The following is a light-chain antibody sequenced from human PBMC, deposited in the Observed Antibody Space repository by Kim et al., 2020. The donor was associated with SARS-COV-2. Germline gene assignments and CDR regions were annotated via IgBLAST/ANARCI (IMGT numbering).Light chain of an antibody. CDR1: SGHSTYA. Sequence: ASVKLTGTLSSGHSTYAVAWHQQQPEKGPRFLMKLRSDGSHTKGDGIPDRFSGSSSGAERYLTISSLQSEDEADYYCQTWATGIEVFGGGTQLTVL. CDR3: QTWATGIEV. V-gene: IGLV4-69*01. J-gene: IGLJ3*02. CDR2: LRSDGSH.